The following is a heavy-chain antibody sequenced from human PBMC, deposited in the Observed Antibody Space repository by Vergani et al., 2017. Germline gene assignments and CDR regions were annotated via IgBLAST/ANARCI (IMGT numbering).Heavy chain of an antibody. CDR3: ARHSXVEWLVKLGWIDP. Sequence: QLQLQESGPGLVKPSATLFLTCSVSGASIRSSNYYWGWIRQPPGKGLEWIASIYYSVSTYYNPSLKSRVTISVDTSKNQFSLKPSSVTAADTAVYFCARHSXVEWLVKLGWIDPWGQGILVTVSS. D-gene: IGHD6-19*01. CDR2: IYYSVST. J-gene: IGHJ5*02. V-gene: IGHV4-39*01. CDR1: GASIRSSNYY.